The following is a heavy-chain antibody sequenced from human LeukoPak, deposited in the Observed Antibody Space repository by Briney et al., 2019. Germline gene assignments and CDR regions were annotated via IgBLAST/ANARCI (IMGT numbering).Heavy chain of an antibody. CDR2: IIPIFGTA. Sequence: SVKVSCKASGYTFTGYYMHWVRQAPGQGLEWMGGIIPIFGTANYAQKFQGRVTITADESTSTAYMELSSLRSEDTAVYYCAVYSSSWSTFDYWGQGTLVTVSS. D-gene: IGHD6-13*01. J-gene: IGHJ4*02. CDR3: AVYSSSWSTFDY. CDR1: GYTFTGYY. V-gene: IGHV1-69*13.